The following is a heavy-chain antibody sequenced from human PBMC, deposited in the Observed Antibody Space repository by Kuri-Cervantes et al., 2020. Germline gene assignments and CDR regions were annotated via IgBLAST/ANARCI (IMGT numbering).Heavy chain of an antibody. D-gene: IGHD6-19*01. CDR3: ARAGYSSGWFYCDY. J-gene: IGHJ4*02. Sequence: SWIRQPPGKALEWLARIDWDDAKFYSASLKTRLTISKDTSKNQVVLTMTNMDPVDTATYYCARAGYSSGWFYCDYWGQGTLVTVSS. V-gene: IGHV2-70*04. CDR2: IDWDDAK.